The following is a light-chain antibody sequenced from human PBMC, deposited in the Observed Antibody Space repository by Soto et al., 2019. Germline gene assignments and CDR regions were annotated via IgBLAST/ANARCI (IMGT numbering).Light chain of an antibody. Sequence: DIQMTQSPSTLSASVGDRVTITCRASQSISTWLAWYQQKPGKAPKLLIYKASNLEGGVPSRFSGSGSGTEFTITISGLQPDDFATYYCQQYNACPLTFGGGTTVEIK. J-gene: IGKJ4*01. CDR2: KAS. V-gene: IGKV1-5*03. CDR1: QSISTW. CDR3: QQYNACPLT.